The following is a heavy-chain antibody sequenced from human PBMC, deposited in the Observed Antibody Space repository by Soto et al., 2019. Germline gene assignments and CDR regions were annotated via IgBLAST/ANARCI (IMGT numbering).Heavy chain of an antibody. J-gene: IGHJ4*02. Sequence: QVQLAESGGGVVQPGRSLRLSCVASGFIFSSHAMHWVRQAPGKGLDWVTITSSDGSKDYYADSVKGRFTISRDNSKNTLYLQINSLRDEDTAVYSCARDVYSSGAALTPDYWGQGTLVTVSS. CDR1: GFIFSSHA. V-gene: IGHV3-30-3*01. D-gene: IGHD1-26*01. CDR3: ARDVYSSGAALTPDY. CDR2: TSSDGSKD.